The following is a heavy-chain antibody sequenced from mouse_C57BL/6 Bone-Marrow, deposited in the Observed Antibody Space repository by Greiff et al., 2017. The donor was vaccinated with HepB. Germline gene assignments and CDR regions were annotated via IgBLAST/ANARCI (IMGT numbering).Heavy chain of an antibody. CDR2: IDPSDSET. Sequence: QVQLQQPGAELVRPGSSVKLSCKASGYTFTSYWMHWVKQRPIQGLEWIGNIDPSDSETHYNQKFKDKATLTVDKSSSTAYMQLSSLTSEDSAVYYCALYGSRAWFAYWGQGTLVTVSA. D-gene: IGHD1-1*01. CDR3: ALYGSRAWFAY. CDR1: GYTFTSYW. V-gene: IGHV1-52*01. J-gene: IGHJ3*01.